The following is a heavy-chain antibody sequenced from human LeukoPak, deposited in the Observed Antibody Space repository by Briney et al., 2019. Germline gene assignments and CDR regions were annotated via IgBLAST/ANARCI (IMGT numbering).Heavy chain of an antibody. J-gene: IGHJ3*02. CDR2: IRYDGSNK. V-gene: IGHV3-30*02. CDR3: ARELAYIVVVVAATNAFDI. CDR1: GFTFSRYG. D-gene: IGHD2-15*01. Sequence: GGSLRLSCAASGFTFSRYGMHWVRQAPGKGLEWVAFIRYDGSNKYYADSVKGGFTISRDNSKNTLYLQMNRLRAEDTAVYYCARELAYIVVVVAATNAFDIWGQGTMVTVSS.